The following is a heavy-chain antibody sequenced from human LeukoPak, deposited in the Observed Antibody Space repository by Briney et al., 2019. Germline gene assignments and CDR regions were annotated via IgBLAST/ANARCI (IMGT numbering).Heavy chain of an antibody. J-gene: IGHJ4*02. CDR2: ISSSSSYI. CDR3: ARDITSTLVTNSGSYYEGVNY. CDR1: GFTFSSYS. D-gene: IGHD1-26*01. Sequence: GGSLRLSCAASGFTFSSYSMNWVRQAPGKGLEWVSSISSSSSYIYYADSVKGRFTISRDNAKNSLYLQMNSLRAEDTAVYYCARDITSTLVTNSGSYYEGVNYWGQGTLVTVSS. V-gene: IGHV3-21*01.